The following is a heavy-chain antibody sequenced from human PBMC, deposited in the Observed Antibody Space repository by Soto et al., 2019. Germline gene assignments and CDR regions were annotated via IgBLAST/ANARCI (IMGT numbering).Heavy chain of an antibody. J-gene: IGHJ6*03. CDR1: GGSISSYY. V-gene: IGHV4-59*01. Sequence: PSETLSLTCTVSGGSISSYYWSWIRQPPGKGLEWIGYIYYSGSTNYNPSLKSRVTISVDTTKNQFSLKQSSVTAADTAVYYCARTVTRVPAAIRYYYYYYMDVWGKGTTVTVSS. CDR3: ARTVTRVPAAIRYYYYYYMDV. D-gene: IGHD2-2*02. CDR2: IYYSGST.